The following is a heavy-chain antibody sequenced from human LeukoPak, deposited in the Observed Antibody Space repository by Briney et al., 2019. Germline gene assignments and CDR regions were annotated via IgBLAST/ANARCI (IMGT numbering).Heavy chain of an antibody. V-gene: IGHV3-21*01. J-gene: IGHJ4*02. D-gene: IGHD3-22*01. Sequence: PGGSLRLSCAASGFTFSSYSMNWVRQAPGKGLEWVSSISSSSSYIYYADSVKGRFTISRDNAKNSLYLQMDSLRAEDTAVYYCAVYYYDSSGYYGDYWGQGTLVTVSS. CDR2: ISSSSSYI. CDR3: AVYYYDSSGYYGDY. CDR1: GFTFSSYS.